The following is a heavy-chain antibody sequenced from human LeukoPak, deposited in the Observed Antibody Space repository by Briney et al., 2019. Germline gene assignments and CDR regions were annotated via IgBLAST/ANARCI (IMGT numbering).Heavy chain of an antibody. CDR1: GVSISTYY. V-gene: IGHV4-59*07. CDR2: FSYSGST. CDR3: ARMYSGTSYYFDY. D-gene: IGHD1-26*01. Sequence: SDTLSLTCSVSGVSISTYYWIWIRQPPAKGLEWMGFFSYSGSTKYNPSLKSRVTMSVDTSKNQFSLKLSSVTAADTAVYYCARMYSGTSYYFDYWGQGTLVTVSS. J-gene: IGHJ4*02.